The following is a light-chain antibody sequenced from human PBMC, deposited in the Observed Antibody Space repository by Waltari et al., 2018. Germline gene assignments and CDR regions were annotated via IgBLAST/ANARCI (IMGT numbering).Light chain of an antibody. J-gene: IGKJ4*01. Sequence: DIVMTQSADSLAVSLGERATINCKSSQSFLYSSNNKNYLAWYQQKPGQPPKLLIYWASTRESGVPDRFTGSGSGTDFTLTISSLQAEDVAVYYCQQYYSIPLTFGGGTTVEIK. CDR3: QQYYSIPLT. V-gene: IGKV4-1*01. CDR2: WAS. CDR1: QSFLYSSNNKNY.